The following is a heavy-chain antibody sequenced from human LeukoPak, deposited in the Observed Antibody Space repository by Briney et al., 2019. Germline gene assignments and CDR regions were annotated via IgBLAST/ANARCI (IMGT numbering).Heavy chain of an antibody. D-gene: IGHD5-18*01. V-gene: IGHV1-69*13. CDR3: ARVPVDTAMANTHQLTPYFDY. Sequence: SVKVSCKASGYTFTSYAISWVRQAPGQGLEWMGGIIPIFGTANYAQKFQGRVTITADESTSTAYMELSSLRSEDTAVYYCARVPVDTAMANTHQLTPYFDYWGQGTLVTVSS. CDR1: GYTFTSYA. CDR2: IIPIFGTA. J-gene: IGHJ4*02.